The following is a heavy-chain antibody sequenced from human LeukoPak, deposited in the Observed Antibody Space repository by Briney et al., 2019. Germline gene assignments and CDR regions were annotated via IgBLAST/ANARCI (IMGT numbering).Heavy chain of an antibody. J-gene: IGHJ4*02. CDR3: AKTGHYYDSSGYYSRFDY. D-gene: IGHD3-22*01. CDR1: GFTSSSYA. CDR2: ISGSGGST. Sequence: GGSLRLSCAASGFTSSSYAMSWVRQAPGKGLEWVSAISGSGGSTYYADSVKGRFTISRDNSKNTLYLQMNSLRAEDTAVYYCAKTGHYYDSSGYYSRFDYWGQGTLVTVSS. V-gene: IGHV3-23*01.